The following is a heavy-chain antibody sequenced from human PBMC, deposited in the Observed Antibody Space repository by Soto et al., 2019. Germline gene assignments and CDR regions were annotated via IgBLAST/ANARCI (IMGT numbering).Heavy chain of an antibody. J-gene: IGHJ4*02. Sequence: SETLSLTCAVSGGSFTSNNWWTWVRQPPGQGLEWIGEIYRTGSTNYNPSLKSRVTISLDKSENQFSLKVTSRTAADTAVYYCASRDPGTSVDYWGQGTLVTVSS. CDR2: IYRTGST. V-gene: IGHV4-4*02. D-gene: IGHD1-7*01. CDR1: GGSFTSNNW. CDR3: ASRDPGTSVDY.